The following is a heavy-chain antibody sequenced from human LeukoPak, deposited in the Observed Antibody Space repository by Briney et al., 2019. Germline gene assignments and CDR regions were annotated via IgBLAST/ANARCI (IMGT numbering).Heavy chain of an antibody. J-gene: IGHJ4*02. Sequence: PGGSLRLSCAASGFTFSRYAMHWVRQAPGKGLEWVAVISYDGSNKYYADSVKGRFTISRDNSKNTLYLQMNSLRAEDTAVLHCARSEYFYPTPPYFDCWGQGTLVTVSS. V-gene: IGHV3-30-3*01. CDR2: ISYDGSNK. CDR1: GFTFSRYA. CDR3: ARSEYFYPTPPYFDC. D-gene: IGHD3-10*01.